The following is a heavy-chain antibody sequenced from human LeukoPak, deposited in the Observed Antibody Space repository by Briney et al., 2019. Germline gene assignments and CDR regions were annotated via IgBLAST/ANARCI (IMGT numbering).Heavy chain of an antibody. Sequence: GGSLRLSCAASVFPFSSYSMNSVRQAPGKGLEWISYISETSSFMYYADSVKGRFTITRDNAKNSLYLQMSSLRAEDTAVYYCARRLDCWGQGTLVTVSS. CDR2: ISETSSFM. CDR3: ARRLDC. CDR1: VFPFSSYS. J-gene: IGHJ4*02. V-gene: IGHV3-48*01.